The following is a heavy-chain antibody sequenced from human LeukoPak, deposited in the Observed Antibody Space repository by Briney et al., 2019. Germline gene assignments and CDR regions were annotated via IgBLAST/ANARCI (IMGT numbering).Heavy chain of an antibody. CDR3: ARGGIPGY. D-gene: IGHD2-21*01. CDR1: GGSFSGYY. V-gene: IGHV4-34*01. CDR2: INHSGST. Sequence: SETLSLTCAVYGGSFSGYYWSWIRQPPGKGLEWIGEINHSGSTNYNPSLKSRVTISVDTSKNQFSLKLSSVTAADTAVYYCARGGIPGYWGQGTLVTVSS. J-gene: IGHJ4*02.